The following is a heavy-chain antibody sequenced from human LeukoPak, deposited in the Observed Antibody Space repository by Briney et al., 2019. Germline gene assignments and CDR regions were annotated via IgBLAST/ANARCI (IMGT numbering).Heavy chain of an antibody. J-gene: IGHJ3*02. CDR3: AREIAVAGTPAFDI. CDR1: GYTFTGYY. D-gene: IGHD6-19*01. Sequence: ASVKVSCKASGYTFTGYYMHWVRQAPGQGLEWTGRINPNSGGTNYAQKFQGRVTMTRDTSISTAYMELSRLRSDDTAVYYCAREIAVAGTPAFDIWGQGTMVTVSS. CDR2: INPNSGGT. V-gene: IGHV1-2*06.